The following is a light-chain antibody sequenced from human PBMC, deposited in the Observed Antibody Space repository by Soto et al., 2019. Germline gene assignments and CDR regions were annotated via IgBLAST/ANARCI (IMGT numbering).Light chain of an antibody. J-gene: IGKJ4*01. CDR1: QSVFSS. CDR3: HQRSNRPLT. V-gene: IGKV3-11*01. CDR2: DAS. Sequence: EIVLTQSPVTLSLSPGERATLSCRASQSVFSSLAWYQQKPGQAPRLLIYDASTRATAIPARFRGSGSGTDFTLPISSLEPEDFAVYYCHQRSNRPLTFGGGTKVEVK.